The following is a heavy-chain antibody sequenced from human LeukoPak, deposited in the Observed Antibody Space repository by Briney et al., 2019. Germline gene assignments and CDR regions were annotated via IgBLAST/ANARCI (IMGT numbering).Heavy chain of an antibody. D-gene: IGHD4-17*01. CDR3: ARSPMTTVPKSAFDI. J-gene: IGHJ3*02. V-gene: IGHV4-61*02. CDR2: IYTTGST. Sequence: SETLSLTCTVSGGSISSGSYYWSWIRQPAGKGLEWIGRIYTTGSTNYDPSLKSRVTMSVDTSKNQFSLKLSSVTAADTAVYYCARSPMTTVPKSAFDIWGQGTMVTVSS. CDR1: GGSISSGSYY.